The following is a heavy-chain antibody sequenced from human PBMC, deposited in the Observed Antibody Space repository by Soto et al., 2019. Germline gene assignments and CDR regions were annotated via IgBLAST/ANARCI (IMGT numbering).Heavy chain of an antibody. CDR2: IIPIFGTA. V-gene: IGHV1-69*06. Sequence: SVKVSCKASGGTFSSYAISWVRQAPGQGLEWMGGIIPIFGTANYAQKFQGGVTITADKSTSTAYMELSSLRSEDTAVYYCARDMAVAGASSRFDYWGQGTLVTVSS. J-gene: IGHJ4*02. CDR1: GGTFSSYA. CDR3: ARDMAVAGASSRFDY. D-gene: IGHD6-19*01.